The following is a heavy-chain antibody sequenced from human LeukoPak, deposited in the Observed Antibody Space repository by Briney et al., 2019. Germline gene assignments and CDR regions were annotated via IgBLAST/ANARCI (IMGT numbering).Heavy chain of an antibody. Sequence: GASLKISCKSSGYSFTSYWIGWVRQMPGKGLEWMGIIYPGDSDTKYSPSFQGQVTISADKSISTAYLQWSRLKASDTAMYYCARGSLASSGGTFFDYWGQGALVTVSS. V-gene: IGHV5-51*01. CDR1: GYSFTSYW. CDR3: ARGSLASSGGTFFDY. D-gene: IGHD2-15*01. CDR2: IYPGDSDT. J-gene: IGHJ4*02.